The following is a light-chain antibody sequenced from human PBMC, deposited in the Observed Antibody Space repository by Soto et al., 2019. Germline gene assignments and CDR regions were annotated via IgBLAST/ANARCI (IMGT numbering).Light chain of an antibody. J-gene: IGKJ4*01. V-gene: IGKV1-39*01. CDR3: QQTSSTPQT. CDR2: SAS. Sequence: QMTQSPSSLSASVGYRVTITCRASQSIKTYLHWYQQKPGKAPRVVMYSASSLQSGVPSRFSGSGSGTVFTLTISSLHPEDFATYFCQQTSSTPQTFGGGTKVDIK. CDR1: QSIKTY.